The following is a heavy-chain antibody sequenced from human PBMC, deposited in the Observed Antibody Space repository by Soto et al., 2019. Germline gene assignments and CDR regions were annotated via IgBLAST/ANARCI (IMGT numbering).Heavy chain of an antibody. CDR3: RRADPVYIIKGFDV. D-gene: IGHD3-3*01. CDR1: GGSIKTDNW. J-gene: IGHJ2*01. Sequence: PSETLSLTCDVSGGSIKTDNWWTWVRQSPGKGLEWIGEIYHSGSALYNPSLNNRLTISIDKSKKQFSLTLTSVTAADTALYFWRRADPVYIIKGFDVWGRGIRVTVSP. CDR2: IYHSGSA. V-gene: IGHV4-4*02.